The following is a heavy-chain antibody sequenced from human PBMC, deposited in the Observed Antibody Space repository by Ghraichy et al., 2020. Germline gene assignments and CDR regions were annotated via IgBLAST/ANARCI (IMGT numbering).Heavy chain of an antibody. CDR3: ARGGDYDDAFDI. CDR1: GFTFSDYY. D-gene: IGHD4-17*01. CDR2: ISSSGSTI. V-gene: IGHV3-11*01. Sequence: GESLNISCAASGFTFSDYYMSWIRQAPGKGLEWVSYISSSGSTIYYADSVKGRFTISRDNAKNSLYLQMNSLRAEDTAVYYCARGGDYDDAFDIWGQGTMVTVSS. J-gene: IGHJ3*02.